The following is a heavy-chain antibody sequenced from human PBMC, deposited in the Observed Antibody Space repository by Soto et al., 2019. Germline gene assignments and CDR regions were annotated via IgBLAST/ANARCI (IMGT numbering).Heavy chain of an antibody. D-gene: IGHD4-17*01. CDR1: GFTFSSYS. V-gene: IGHV3-21*01. Sequence: PGGSLRLSCAASGFTFSSYSMNWVRQAPGKGLEWVSSISSSSSYIYYADSVKGRFTISRDNAKNSLYLQMNSLRAEDTVVYYCARDTTVPINDAFDIWGQGTMVTVSS. CDR2: ISSSSSYI. CDR3: ARDTTVPINDAFDI. J-gene: IGHJ3*02.